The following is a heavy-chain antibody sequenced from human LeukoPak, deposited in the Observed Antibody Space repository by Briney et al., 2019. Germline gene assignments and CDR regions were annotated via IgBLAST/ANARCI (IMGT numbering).Heavy chain of an antibody. CDR1: GGSKGRRAYY. CDR2: IYYSGST. V-gene: IGHV4-31*03. CDR3: ARADNTIYYFDS. D-gene: IGHD1-14*01. J-gene: IGHJ4*02. Sequence: PSQTLSLISTLSGGSKGRRAYYRRWIRQHPGKGPEWIGYIYYSGSTYYNPSLKSRVIISLNTSETQFSLKLSSVTAADTAVYYCARADNTIYYFDSWGQGTVVTVSS.